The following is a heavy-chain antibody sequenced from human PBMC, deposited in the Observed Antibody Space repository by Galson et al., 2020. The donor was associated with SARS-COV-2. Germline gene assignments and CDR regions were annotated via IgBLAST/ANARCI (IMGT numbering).Heavy chain of an antibody. J-gene: IGHJ6*02. D-gene: IGHD5-12*01. CDR2: IYYSGST. V-gene: IGHV4-59*13. CDR1: GGSISSYY. CDR3: ARARTKWLRFGHYYYGMDV. Sequence: SETLSLTCTVSGGSISSYYWSWIRQPPGKGLEWIGYIYYSGSTNYNPSLKSRVTISVDTSKNQFSLKLSSVTAADTAVYYFARARTKWLRFGHYYYGMDVWGQGTTVTVSS.